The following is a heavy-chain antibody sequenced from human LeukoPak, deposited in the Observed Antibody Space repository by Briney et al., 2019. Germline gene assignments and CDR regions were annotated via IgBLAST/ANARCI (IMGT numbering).Heavy chain of an antibody. V-gene: IGHV5-51*01. Sequence: GESLKISCKGSGYSFTSYWIGWVRQMPGKGLEWMGIIHPDESESRYSPSFRGQVTISADTSINTAFLQWNCLKAWITAMYYCARWPTGSSSSYFDYWGQGTLVTVSS. CDR1: GYSFTSYW. CDR2: IHPDESES. CDR3: ARWPTGSSSSYFDY. D-gene: IGHD6-6*01. J-gene: IGHJ4*02.